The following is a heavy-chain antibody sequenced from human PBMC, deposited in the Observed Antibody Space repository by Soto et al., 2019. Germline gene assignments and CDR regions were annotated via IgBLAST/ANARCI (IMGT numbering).Heavy chain of an antibody. Sequence: ALVKVSCKVSGYSLSDLSIHWVRQAPGKGLEWMGGLDAEDGETIYAQKLQGRGTMTEDTSTDTAYMELSSLTSEDTAMYYCATLPRTIERTPAAIWSFDSWGQGTLVTVSS. J-gene: IGHJ4*02. CDR1: GYSLSDLS. D-gene: IGHD2-2*01. V-gene: IGHV1-24*01. CDR3: ATLPRTIERTPAAIWSFDS. CDR2: LDAEDGET.